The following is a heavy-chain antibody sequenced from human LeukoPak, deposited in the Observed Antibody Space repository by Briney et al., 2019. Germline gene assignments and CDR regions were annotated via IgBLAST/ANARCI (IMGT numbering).Heavy chain of an antibody. CDR2: ISDSGGST. Sequence: GGSLRLSCAASGFTFSSYSMNWVRQAPGKGLEWVSAISDSGGSTYYADSVKGRFTISRDNSKNTLYLRMNSLRVEDTAVYYCAKDRGGGGNGFRFDPWGQGTLVTVSS. CDR3: AKDRGGGGNGFRFDP. J-gene: IGHJ5*02. V-gene: IGHV3-23*01. CDR1: GFTFSSYS. D-gene: IGHD3-16*01.